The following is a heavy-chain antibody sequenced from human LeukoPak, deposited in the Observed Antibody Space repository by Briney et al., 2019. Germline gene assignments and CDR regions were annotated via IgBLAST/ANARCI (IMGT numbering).Heavy chain of an antibody. D-gene: IGHD6-19*01. CDR1: GFTLSSYE. V-gene: IGHV3-48*03. J-gene: IGHJ4*02. CDR3: ARDLSSGWYLSSASYYFDY. Sequence: GGSLRLSCAASGFTLSSYEMNWIRQAPGKGLEWVSYISSSGSTIKYADSVKGRFTISRDNAKNSLYLQMNSLRAEDTAVYYCARDLSSGWYLSSASYYFDYWGQGTLVTVSS. CDR2: ISSSGSTI.